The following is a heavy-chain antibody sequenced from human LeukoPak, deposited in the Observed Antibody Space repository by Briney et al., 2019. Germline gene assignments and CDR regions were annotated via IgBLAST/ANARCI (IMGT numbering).Heavy chain of an antibody. D-gene: IGHD2-15*01. CDR2: IWYDGSNK. CDR1: GFTFSSYG. J-gene: IGHJ6*03. Sequence: GGSLRLSCAASGFTFSSYGMHWVRQAPGKGLEWVAVIWYDGSNKYYADSVKGRFTISRDNSKNTLHLQMSSLRAEDTAVYYCAKGYSYYYYYMDVWGKGTTVTVSS. V-gene: IGHV3-33*06. CDR3: AKGYSYYYYYMDV.